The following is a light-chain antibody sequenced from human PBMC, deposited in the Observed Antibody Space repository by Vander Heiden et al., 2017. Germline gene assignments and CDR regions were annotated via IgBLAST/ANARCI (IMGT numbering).Light chain of an antibody. V-gene: IGKV1-33*01. J-gene: IGKJ4*01. CDR2: DAS. Sequence: DIQMTQSPSSLSASVGDRVTITCQASQDIGKSLNWYQEKPGKPPKLLIYDASNLQTGVPSRFSGDGSGTDFTFTITSLQPEDIATYYCQQDDDLPLTFGGGTKVEIK. CDR3: QQDDDLPLT. CDR1: QDIGKS.